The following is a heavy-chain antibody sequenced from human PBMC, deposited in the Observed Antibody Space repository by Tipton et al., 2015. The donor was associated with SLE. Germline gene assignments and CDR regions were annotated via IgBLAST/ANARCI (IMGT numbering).Heavy chain of an antibody. CDR3: ARSEGYYDSRGEGPYYYDMDV. CDR1: GYTFSRHS. Sequence: GSLRLSCAGSGYTFSRHSMNWVRQAPGKRLEWLAYISSGSSSIYYADSVKGRFTISRDNDKNSLYLQMNSLRAEDTAVYSCARSEGYYDSRGEGPYYYDMDVWGQGTTVTVSS. CDR2: ISSGSSSI. D-gene: IGHD3-22*01. V-gene: IGHV3-48*01. J-gene: IGHJ6*02.